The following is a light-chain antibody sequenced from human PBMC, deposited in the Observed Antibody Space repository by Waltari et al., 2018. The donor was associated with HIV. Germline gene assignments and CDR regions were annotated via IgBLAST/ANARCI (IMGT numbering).Light chain of an antibody. V-gene: IGKV3-11*01. Sequence: IVLPQSPATLSVSPGQTPTLSCRASQSVQEFLAWYQRRPGQVPRLVVYDASKRAAGVPDRFSGSGFGTDFTLTISGLEPEDVAFYYCQHRTTWPPTFGGGTRVEIE. CDR1: QSVQEF. J-gene: IGKJ4*01. CDR3: QHRTTWPPT. CDR2: DAS.